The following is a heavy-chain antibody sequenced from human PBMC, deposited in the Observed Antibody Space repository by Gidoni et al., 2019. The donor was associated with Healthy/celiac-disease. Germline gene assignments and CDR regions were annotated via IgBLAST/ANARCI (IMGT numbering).Heavy chain of an antibody. CDR3: ARGQVVPAATGGNYYYYGMDV. V-gene: IGHV4-34*01. Sequence: QVQLQQWGAGLLKPSETLSLTCAVYGGSFSGSYWSWIRQPPGKGLEWIGEINHSGSTNYNPSLKSRVTISVDTSKNQFSLKLSSVTAADTAVYYCARGQVVPAATGGNYYYYGMDVWGKGTTVTVSS. CDR1: GGSFSGSY. D-gene: IGHD2-2*01. J-gene: IGHJ6*04. CDR2: INHSGST.